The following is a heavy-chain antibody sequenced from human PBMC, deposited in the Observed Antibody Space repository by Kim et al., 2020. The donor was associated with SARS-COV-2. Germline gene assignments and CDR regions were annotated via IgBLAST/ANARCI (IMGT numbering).Heavy chain of an antibody. V-gene: IGHV3-30*18. CDR1: GFTFSSYG. CDR2: ISYDGSNK. Sequence: GGSLRLSCAASGFTFSSYGMHWVRQAPGKGLEWVAVISYDGSNKYYADSVKGRFTISRDNSKNTLYLQMNSLRAEDTAVYYCAKSGSGSYPSLYDYGGQGTLVTV. CDR3: AKSGSGSYPSLYDY. D-gene: IGHD1-26*01. J-gene: IGHJ4*02.